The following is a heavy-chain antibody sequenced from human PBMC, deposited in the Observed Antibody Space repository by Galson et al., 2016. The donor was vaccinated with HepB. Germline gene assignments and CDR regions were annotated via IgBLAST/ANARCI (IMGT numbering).Heavy chain of an antibody. CDR2: IYYSGAT. V-gene: IGHV4-39*07. J-gene: IGHJ4*02. Sequence: SETLSLTCTVSGGSISSSSYYWGWIRQPPGKGLEWIGNIYYSGATYYNPSLKSRVTISVDTSKSQFSLKLSSVTAADTAVYFCARDRSSGSGNFGYWGQGTLVTVSS. D-gene: IGHD3-10*01. CDR3: ARDRSSGSGNFGY. CDR1: GGSISSSSYY.